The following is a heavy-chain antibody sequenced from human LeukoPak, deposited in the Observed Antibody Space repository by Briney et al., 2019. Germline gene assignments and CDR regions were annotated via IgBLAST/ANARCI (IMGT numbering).Heavy chain of an antibody. CDR3: AGGYCSSTSCSPLDY. CDR1: GYTFTSYG. CDR2: ISAYSGNT. Sequence: ASVKVSCKASGYTFTSYGISWVRQAPGQGLEWMGWISAYSGNTNYAQKLQGRVTMTTGTSTSTAYMELRSLRSEDTAVYYCAGGYCSSTSCSPLDYWGQGTLVTVSS. V-gene: IGHV1-18*01. D-gene: IGHD2-2*01. J-gene: IGHJ4*02.